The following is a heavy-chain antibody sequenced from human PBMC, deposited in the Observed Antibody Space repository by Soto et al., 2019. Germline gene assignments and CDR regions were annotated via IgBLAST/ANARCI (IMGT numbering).Heavy chain of an antibody. Sequence: QVQLVQYGAEEKKPGASVRVSCKASGYTFTSYAMHWVRQAPGQRLEWMGWINAGNGNTKYSQKFQGRVTITRDTSASTAYMELSCLRSEDTAVYYCARGSGYYYWDDYWGQGTLVTVSS. D-gene: IGHD3-22*01. J-gene: IGHJ4*02. V-gene: IGHV1-3*05. CDR1: GYTFTSYA. CDR2: INAGNGNT. CDR3: ARGSGYYYWDDY.